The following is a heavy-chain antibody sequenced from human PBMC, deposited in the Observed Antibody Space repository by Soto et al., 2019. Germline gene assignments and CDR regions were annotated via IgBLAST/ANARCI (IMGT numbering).Heavy chain of an antibody. Sequence: ASVKVSCKASGYTFTSYGISWVRQAPGQGLEWMGWISAYNGNTNYAQKLQGRVTMTTDTSTSTAYMELRSLRSDDTAVYYCAGDRIQLWLRNWFDPWGQGTLVTVSS. D-gene: IGHD5-18*01. CDR1: GYTFTSYG. J-gene: IGHJ5*02. CDR2: ISAYNGNT. CDR3: AGDRIQLWLRNWFDP. V-gene: IGHV1-18*01.